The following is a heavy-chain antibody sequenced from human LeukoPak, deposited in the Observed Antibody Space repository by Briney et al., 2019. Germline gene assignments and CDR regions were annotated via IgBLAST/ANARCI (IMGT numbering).Heavy chain of an antibody. CDR3: AKTCSSTSCHNGYFQH. J-gene: IGHJ1*01. Sequence: GGSLRLSCAASGFTFSSYGMRWVRQAPGKGLEWVAFVRYDGSNEYYADSVKGRFTISRDNSKNTLYLQMNSLRAEDTAVYYCAKTCSSTSCHNGYFQHWGQGTLVTVSS. V-gene: IGHV3-30*02. CDR2: VRYDGSNE. D-gene: IGHD2-2*01. CDR1: GFTFSSYG.